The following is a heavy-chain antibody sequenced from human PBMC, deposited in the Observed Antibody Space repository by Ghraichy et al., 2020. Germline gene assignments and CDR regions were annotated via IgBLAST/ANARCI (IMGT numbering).Heavy chain of an antibody. CDR1: GYTFTTYD. CDR2: MNANTGNT. D-gene: IGHD3-10*01. Sequence: ASVKVSCKASGYTFTTYDVNWVRQATGQGLEWMGWMNANTGNTGYAQKFQGRVTLTRDTSINTAYMELTSLRFEDTAVYYCARGRLEWFGEISYSNWFDPWGQGTLVTVSS. V-gene: IGHV1-8*01. J-gene: IGHJ5*02. CDR3: ARGRLEWFGEISYSNWFDP.